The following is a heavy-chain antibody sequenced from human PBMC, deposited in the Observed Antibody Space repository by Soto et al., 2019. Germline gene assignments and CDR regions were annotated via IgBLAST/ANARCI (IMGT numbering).Heavy chain of an antibody. CDR2: ISGSGGST. CDR3: EKAFRLWLNTPHFFDY. J-gene: IGHJ4*02. CDR1: GFTFSSYA. V-gene: IGHV3-23*01. D-gene: IGHD6-19*01. Sequence: GGSLRLSCAASGFTFSSYAMSWVRQAPGKGLEWVSAISGSGGSTYYADSVKGRFTISRDNSKNTLYLQMNSLRAEDTAVYYCEKAFRLWLNTPHFFDYWGQGTLATVSS.